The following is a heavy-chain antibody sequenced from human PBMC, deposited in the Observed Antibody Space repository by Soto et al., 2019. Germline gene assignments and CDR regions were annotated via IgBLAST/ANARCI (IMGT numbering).Heavy chain of an antibody. CDR2: INHSGTT. CDR3: ARVGTGFQSMDV. Sequence: SETLSLTCAVYGGSFSGYYWRWIRQPPGKGLEWIGEINHSGTTNYNPSLKSRITISVDTSKSQFSLKVSSVTAADTAVYYCARVGTGFQSMDVLCKGTTLTISS. J-gene: IGHJ6*03. D-gene: IGHD1-7*01. V-gene: IGHV4-34*01. CDR1: GGSFSGYY.